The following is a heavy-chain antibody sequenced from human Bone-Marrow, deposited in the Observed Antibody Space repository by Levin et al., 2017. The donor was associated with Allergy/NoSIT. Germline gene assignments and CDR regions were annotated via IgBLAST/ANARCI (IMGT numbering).Heavy chain of an antibody. CDR3: ARHAPLPARLDY. J-gene: IGHJ4*02. V-gene: IGHV4-39*01. CDR2: IYYSGST. CDR1: GGSISSSSYY. Sequence: SETLSLTCTVSGGSISSSSYYWGWIRQPPGKGLEWIGNIYYSGSTYYNPSLKSRVTISVDTSKSQFSLNLSSVTASDTAVYYCARHAPLPARLDYWGQGTLVTVSS. D-gene: IGHD6-6*01.